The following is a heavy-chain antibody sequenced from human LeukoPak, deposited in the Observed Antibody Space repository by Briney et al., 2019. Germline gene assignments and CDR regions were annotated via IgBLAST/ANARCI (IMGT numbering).Heavy chain of an antibody. Sequence: SPSETLSLTCTVSGGSISSYYWSWIRQPPGKGLEWIGYIYYSGSTNYNPSLKSRVTISVDTSKNQFPLKLSSVTAADTAVYYCASAHDSSGYYYDDAEYFQHWGQGTLVTVSS. CDR1: GGSISSYY. J-gene: IGHJ1*01. CDR3: ASAHDSSGYYYDDAEYFQH. D-gene: IGHD3-22*01. CDR2: IYYSGST. V-gene: IGHV4-59*01.